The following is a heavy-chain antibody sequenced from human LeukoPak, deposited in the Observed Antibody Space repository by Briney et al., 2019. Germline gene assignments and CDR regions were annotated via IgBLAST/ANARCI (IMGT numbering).Heavy chain of an antibody. CDR3: ARDVVVWSSGRPTPENDY. V-gene: IGHV1-2*02. CDR1: GYTFTGYY. J-gene: IGHJ4*02. CDR2: INPNSGGT. Sequence: ASVKVSCKASGYTFTGYYMHWVRQAPGQGLEWMGWINPNSGGTNYAQKFQGRVTMTRDTSISTAYMELRRLRSDDTAVYYCARDVVVWSSGRPTPENDYWGQGTLVTVSS. D-gene: IGHD3-22*01.